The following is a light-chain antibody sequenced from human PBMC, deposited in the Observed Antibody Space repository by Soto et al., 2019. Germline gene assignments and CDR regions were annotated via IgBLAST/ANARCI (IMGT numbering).Light chain of an antibody. Sequence: ILMTQSPSTLSASVGERATISFRASQSIRYWVAWYQHKPGKAPKLLIYDASTLESGVPTRFSGSGSGTEFTLTISGLQPDDFATYYCQQYNSYRWTFGQGTKVDIK. V-gene: IGKV1-5*01. CDR2: DAS. CDR1: QSIRYW. CDR3: QQYNSYRWT. J-gene: IGKJ1*01.